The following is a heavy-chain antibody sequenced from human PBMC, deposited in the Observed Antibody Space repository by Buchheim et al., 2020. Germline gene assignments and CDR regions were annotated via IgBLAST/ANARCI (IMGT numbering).Heavy chain of an antibody. V-gene: IGHV4-34*01. Sequence: QVQLQQWGSGLLKPSETLSLTCAVYGGSFSGYYWSWIRQPPGKGLEWIGEINRSGSTNYNSSLKSRVTISADTSKTHFSLRLSSVTAADTAVYYCARRGHTVVVAALDHWSQGSL. J-gene: IGHJ4*02. CDR2: INRSGST. CDR3: ARRGHTVVVAALDH. CDR1: GGSFSGYY. D-gene: IGHD2-15*01.